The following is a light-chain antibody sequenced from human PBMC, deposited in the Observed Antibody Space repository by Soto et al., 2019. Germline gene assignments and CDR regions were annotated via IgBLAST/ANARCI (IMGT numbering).Light chain of an antibody. CDR3: SSYAGANRV. V-gene: IGLV2-8*01. J-gene: IGLJ1*01. CDR1: SSDVGANNY. CDR2: EVT. Sequence: QSALTQPPSASGSPGQSVTISGTGTSSDVGANNYVSWYQQHPGKAPKLMIYEVTKRPSGVPDRFSGSKSGNTASLTVSGLQAEDEADYYCSSYAGANRVFGTGTKLTVL.